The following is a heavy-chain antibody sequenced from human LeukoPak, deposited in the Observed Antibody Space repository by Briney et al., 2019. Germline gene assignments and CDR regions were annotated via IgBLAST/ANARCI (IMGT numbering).Heavy chain of an antibody. J-gene: IGHJ3*02. CDR1: GGTFSSYA. Sequence: ASVKVSCKASGGTFSSYAISWVRQAPGQGLEWMGGIIPIFGTANYAQKFQGRVTITTDESTSTAYMELSSLRSEDTAVYYCARVSRRITIFGVVTGDAFDIWGQGTMVTVSS. D-gene: IGHD3-3*01. CDR3: ARVSRRITIFGVVTGDAFDI. V-gene: IGHV1-69*05. CDR2: IIPIFGTA.